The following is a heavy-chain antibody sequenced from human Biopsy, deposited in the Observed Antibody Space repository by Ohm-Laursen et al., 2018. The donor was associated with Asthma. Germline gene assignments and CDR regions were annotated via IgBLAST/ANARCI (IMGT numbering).Heavy chain of an antibody. CDR1: GFAVSRDH. Sequence: SLRLSCAASGFAVSRDHMFWVRQAPGKGLEWVSVIYSGRTSHTADSVRGRFTISRDYSKNTLYLQMHSLRAEDTAVYYCARGDSSNWSHYYFDYWGQGILVTVSS. V-gene: IGHV3-53*01. J-gene: IGHJ4*02. D-gene: IGHD3-22*01. CDR2: IYSGRTS. CDR3: ARGDSSNWSHYYFDY.